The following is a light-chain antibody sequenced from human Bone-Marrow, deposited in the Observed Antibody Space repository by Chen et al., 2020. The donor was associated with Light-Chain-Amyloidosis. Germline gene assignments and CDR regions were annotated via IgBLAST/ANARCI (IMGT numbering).Light chain of an antibody. CDR3: QQYGSSLWT. Sequence: EIVLAQSPGTLSLSPGEGATLSCRASQSVSLSYLAWYQQKPGQAPRLLIYGATSRAAAIPDRFSGSGSGTDFTLTISRLEPEDFAVYYCQQYGSSLWTFGQGTKVELK. J-gene: IGKJ1*01. V-gene: IGKV3-20*01. CDR2: GAT. CDR1: QSVSLSY.